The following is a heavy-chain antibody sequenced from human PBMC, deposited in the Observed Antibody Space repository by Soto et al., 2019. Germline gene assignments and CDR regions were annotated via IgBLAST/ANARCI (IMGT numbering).Heavy chain of an antibody. Sequence: RGSLRLSCAASGFTFDDYAMHWVRQAPGKGLEWVSLISGDGGSTYYADSVKGRFTISRDNSKNSLYLQMNSLRTEDTALYYCAKDLDCSSTSCYTRYYYYGMDVWGQGTTVTVSS. CDR1: GFTFDDYA. V-gene: IGHV3-43*02. J-gene: IGHJ6*02. D-gene: IGHD2-2*02. CDR2: ISGDGGST. CDR3: AKDLDCSSTSCYTRYYYYGMDV.